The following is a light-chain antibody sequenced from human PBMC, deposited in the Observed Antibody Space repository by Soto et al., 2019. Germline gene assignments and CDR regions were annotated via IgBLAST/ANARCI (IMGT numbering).Light chain of an antibody. CDR1: SSDIGGYNY. J-gene: IGLJ1*01. V-gene: IGLV2-14*01. Sequence: QAVVTQPASVSGSPGQSITISCTGTSSDIGGYNYVSWYQQHPGKAPKLMIYDVTNRPSGVSNRFSGSKSGNTASLIISGLQAEDEADYYCSSYTSSSTLPYVFGSGTKLTVL. CDR2: DVT. CDR3: SSYTSSSTLPYV.